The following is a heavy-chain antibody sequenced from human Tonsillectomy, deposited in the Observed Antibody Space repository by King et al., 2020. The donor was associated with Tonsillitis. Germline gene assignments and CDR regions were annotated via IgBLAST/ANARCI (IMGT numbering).Heavy chain of an antibody. CDR2: IYYSGST. D-gene: IGHD3-9*01. V-gene: IGHV4-59*08. Sequence: VQLQESGPGLVKPSETLSLTCTVSGGSINNYYWSWIRQPPGKRLEWIGYIYYSGSTNYNPSLKSRVTISVDTSKNQFSLKLSSVTAADTAVYYCARHYRAPYDILTGYYERGLFDYWGQGTLVTVSS. CDR3: ARHYRAPYDILTGYYERGLFDY. J-gene: IGHJ4*02. CDR1: GGSINNYY.